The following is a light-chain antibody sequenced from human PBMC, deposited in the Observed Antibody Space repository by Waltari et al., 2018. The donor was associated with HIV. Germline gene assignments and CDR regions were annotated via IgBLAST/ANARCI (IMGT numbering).Light chain of an antibody. CDR3: QSADSSAVV. V-gene: IGLV3-25*03. CDR1: ALPKQY. Sequence: SYELTQPPSVSVSPGQTARHTCSGDALPKQYAYWYQQKPGQAPVLVIYKDSERPSGIPERFSGSSSGTTVTLTISGVQAEDEADYYCQSADSSAVVFGGGTKLTVL. CDR2: KDS. J-gene: IGLJ2*01.